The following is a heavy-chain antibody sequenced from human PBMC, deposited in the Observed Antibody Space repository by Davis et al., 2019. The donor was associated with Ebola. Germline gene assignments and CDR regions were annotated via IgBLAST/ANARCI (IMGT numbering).Heavy chain of an antibody. V-gene: IGHV3-30*04. CDR3: ARDLAIVVVVAATPQATYYGMDV. D-gene: IGHD2-15*01. CDR1: GFTFSSYA. CDR2: ISYDGSNK. J-gene: IGHJ6*02. Sequence: GESLKISCAASGFTFSSYAMHWVRQAPGKGLEWVAVISYDGSNKYYADSVKGRFTISRDNSKNTLYLQMNSLRAEDTAVYYCARDLAIVVVVAATPQATYYGMDVWGQGTTVTVSS.